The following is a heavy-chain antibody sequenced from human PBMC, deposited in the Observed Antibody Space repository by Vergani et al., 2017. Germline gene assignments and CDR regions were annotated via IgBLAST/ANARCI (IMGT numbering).Heavy chain of an antibody. D-gene: IGHD3-22*01. CDR1: GFPFSSHG. Sequence: EAQLLESGGGLVQPGGSLRLSCVASGFPFSSHGMSWVRQTPGKGPEWVSCISSGGDYTYYSDSVKGRFSVSRDNSKNTLYLQINSLRAEDPAVYFCAKIRVVARWAFDIWGRGTMVTVSS. CDR2: ISSGGDYT. J-gene: IGHJ3*02. CDR3: AKIRVVARWAFDI. V-gene: IGHV3-23*01.